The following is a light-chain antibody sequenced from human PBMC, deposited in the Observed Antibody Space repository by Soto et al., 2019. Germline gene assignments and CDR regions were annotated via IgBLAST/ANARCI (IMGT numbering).Light chain of an antibody. CDR3: QQYGSSTWT. CDR1: QSVSSSY. Sequence: EIVLTQSPGTLSLSPGERATLSCRASQSVSSSYLAWYQQKPGQAPRLLIYGASSRATGIPDRFSGSGSGTDLTLTISRLEPEDFEVDYCQQYGSSTWTFGQGTKVDIK. V-gene: IGKV3-20*01. J-gene: IGKJ1*01. CDR2: GAS.